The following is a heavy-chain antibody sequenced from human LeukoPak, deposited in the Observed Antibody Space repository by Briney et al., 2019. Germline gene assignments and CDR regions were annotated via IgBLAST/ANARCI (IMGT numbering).Heavy chain of an antibody. Sequence: SETLSLTCTVSGGSISSSSYYWGWIRQPPGKGLEWIGSIYYSGSTYYNPSLKSRVTISVDTSKNQFSLKLSSVTAADTAVYYCAKDRGTAMDPDALDYWGQGTLVTVSS. J-gene: IGHJ4*02. CDR2: IYYSGST. V-gene: IGHV4-39*02. CDR1: GGSISSSSYY. D-gene: IGHD5-18*01. CDR3: AKDRGTAMDPDALDY.